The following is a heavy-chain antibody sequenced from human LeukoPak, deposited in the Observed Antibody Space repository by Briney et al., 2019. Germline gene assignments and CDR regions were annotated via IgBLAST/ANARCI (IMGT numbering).Heavy chain of an antibody. D-gene: IGHD3-10*01. CDR2: ITSSRTT. V-gene: IGHV4-4*07. CDR3: ARDSGSGNYEG. J-gene: IGHJ4*02. CDR1: GGSISSYY. Sequence: SETLSLTCTVSGGSISSYYWNWIRQPAGKGLEWIGRITSSRTTNYNPSLKSRLTTSVDTSKNQFSLRLSSVTAADTAVYYCARDSGSGNYEGWGQGTLVTVSS.